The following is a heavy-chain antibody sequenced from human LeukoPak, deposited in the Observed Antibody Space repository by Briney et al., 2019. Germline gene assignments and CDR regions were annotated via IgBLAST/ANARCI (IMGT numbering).Heavy chain of an antibody. J-gene: IGHJ6*03. CDR2: LYHSDSA. CDR1: GYSVSNGYY. Sequence: SETLSLTCAVSGYSVSNGYYWVWIRQPPGRGLEWIGSLYHSDSAYYNTSLRSRVSMSVDTSKNQFSLTLSFVTAADTAVYYCARQPDSYYYYYIYVWDSGTTVTVSS. V-gene: IGHV4-38-2*01. CDR3: ARQPDSYYYYYIYV.